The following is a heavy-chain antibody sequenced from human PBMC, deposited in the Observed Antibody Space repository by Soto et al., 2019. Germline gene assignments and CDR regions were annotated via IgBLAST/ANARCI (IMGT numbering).Heavy chain of an antibody. CDR2: VSYLGDT. CDR3: AQAGPGRAPISI. Sequence: SETLSLTCNICGGSISTYYCTWVRQSPGKGLEWIGYVSYLGDTNYNPSLKSRVTISVDTPKNQFSLNLGSVTAADTAMYYCAQAGPGRAPISICGRWTMVAV. V-gene: IGHV4-59*01. CDR1: GGSISTYY. D-gene: IGHD3-3*02. J-gene: IGHJ3*02.